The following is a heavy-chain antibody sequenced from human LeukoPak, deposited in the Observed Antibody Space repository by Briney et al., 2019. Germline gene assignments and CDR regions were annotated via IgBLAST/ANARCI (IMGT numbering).Heavy chain of an antibody. CDR2: IIPIFGTA. CDR3: ASRDGYNRDY. CDR1: GGTFSSYA. J-gene: IGHJ4*02. D-gene: IGHD5-24*01. V-gene: IGHV1-69*05. Sequence: SVKVSCKASGGTFSSYAISWVRQAPGQGLEWMGGIIPIFGTANYAQKFQGRVTITTDESTSTAYMELSSLRSEDTAVCYCASRDGYNRDYWGQGTLVTVSS.